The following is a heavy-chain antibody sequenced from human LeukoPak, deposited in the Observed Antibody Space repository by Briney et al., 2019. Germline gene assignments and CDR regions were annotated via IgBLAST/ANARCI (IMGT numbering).Heavy chain of an antibody. V-gene: IGHV3-23*01. CDR3: AKGRGRYFDY. D-gene: IGHD1-26*01. Sequence: PGGSLRRSCAAAGFTFSSYAMSWVRQAPGKGLEWVSAISGSGGSTYYADSVKGRFTISRDNSKNTLYLQMNSLRAEDTAVYYCAKGRGRYFDYWGQGTLVTVSS. CDR2: ISGSGGST. CDR1: GFTFSSYA. J-gene: IGHJ4*02.